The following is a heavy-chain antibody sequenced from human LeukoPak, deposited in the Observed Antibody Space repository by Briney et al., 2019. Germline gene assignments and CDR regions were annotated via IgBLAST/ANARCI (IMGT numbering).Heavy chain of an antibody. CDR1: GFTFSSYW. CDR2: IWYDGSRE. J-gene: IGHJ4*02. V-gene: IGHV3-33*08. D-gene: IGHD2-15*01. Sequence: PGGSLRLSCAASGFTFSSYWMSWVRQAPGKGLEWVAAIWYDGSREYYADSVKGRFTISRDDSKSTLYLQMNSLRDEDTAVYYCVRDPCSARSCPPWDWGQGTQVIVSS. CDR3: VRDPCSARSCPPWD.